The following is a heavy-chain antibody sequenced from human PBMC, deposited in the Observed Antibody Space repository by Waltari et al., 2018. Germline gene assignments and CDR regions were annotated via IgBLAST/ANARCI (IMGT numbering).Heavy chain of an antibody. Sequence: QVQLQQWGAGLLKPSETLSLTCAVYGGSFSGYYWSWIRQPPGKGLEWIGEINHSGSTNYNPSLKSRVTISVDTSKNQFSRKLSSVTAADTAVYYCARGLGYCSGGSCYSVGYFDYWGQGTLVTVSS. J-gene: IGHJ4*02. V-gene: IGHV4-34*01. CDR3: ARGLGYCSGGSCYSVGYFDY. CDR1: GGSFSGYY. CDR2: INHSGST. D-gene: IGHD2-15*01.